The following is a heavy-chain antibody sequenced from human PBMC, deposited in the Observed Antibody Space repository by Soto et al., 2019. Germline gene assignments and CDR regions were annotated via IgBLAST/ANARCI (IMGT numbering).Heavy chain of an antibody. Sequence: SETLSLTCAVYCGSLIGYYWIWIRQPPGKGLEWIGEINHRGSTNYNPSLKSRVTISVDTSKNQFSLKLSSVTAADTAVYYCARCREVSNTFYYYYAMDVWGQGTTVTVSS. CDR1: CGSLIGYY. CDR3: ARCREVSNTFYYYYAMDV. V-gene: IGHV4-34*01. D-gene: IGHD3-10*01. CDR2: INHRGST. J-gene: IGHJ6*02.